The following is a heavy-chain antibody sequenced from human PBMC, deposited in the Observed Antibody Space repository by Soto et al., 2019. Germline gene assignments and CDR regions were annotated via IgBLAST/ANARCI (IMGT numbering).Heavy chain of an antibody. CDR2: ISSSSSYI. CDR1: GFTFSSYS. D-gene: IGHD6-19*01. CDR3: ARASTLAVAGDAFDI. V-gene: IGHV3-21*01. J-gene: IGHJ3*02. Sequence: EVQLVESGGGLVKPGGSLRLSCAASGFTFSSYSMNWVRQAPGKGLEWVSFISSSSSYIYYADSVKGRFTISRDNAKNSLYLQMNSLRAEDTAVYYCARASTLAVAGDAFDIWGQGTMVTVSS.